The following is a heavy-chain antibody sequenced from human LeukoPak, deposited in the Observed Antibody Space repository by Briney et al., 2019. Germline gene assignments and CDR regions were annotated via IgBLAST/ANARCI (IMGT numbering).Heavy chain of an antibody. J-gene: IGHJ4*02. CDR1: GFTFSNYD. CDR2: ISYDGTNK. V-gene: IGHV3-30*18. Sequence: GGSLRLSCAASGFTFSNYDMHWVRQAPGKGLEWVAVISYDGTNKYYADSVKGRFTISRDNSKSTLYLQMNSLRAEDTAVYYCAKENDFVYWGQGTLVTVSS. CDR3: AKENDFVY. D-gene: IGHD3-3*01.